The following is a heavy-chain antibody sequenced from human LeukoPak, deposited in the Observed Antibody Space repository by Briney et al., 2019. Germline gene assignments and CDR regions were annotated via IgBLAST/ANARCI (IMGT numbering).Heavy chain of an antibody. CDR2: IYYSGST. Sequence: SETLSLTCTVSGGSISSGGYYWSWIRQHPGKGLEWIGYIYYSGSTYYNPSLESRVTISVDTSKNQFSLKLSSVTAADTAVYYCARDRSSGWPLYYYYGMDVWGQGTTVTVSS. D-gene: IGHD6-19*01. V-gene: IGHV4-31*03. CDR1: GGSISSGGYY. CDR3: ARDRSSGWPLYYYYGMDV. J-gene: IGHJ6*02.